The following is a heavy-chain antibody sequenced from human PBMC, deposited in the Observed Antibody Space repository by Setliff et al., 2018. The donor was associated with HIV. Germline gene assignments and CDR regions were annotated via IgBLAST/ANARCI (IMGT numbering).Heavy chain of an antibody. CDR1: GGSISSGSYY. D-gene: IGHD1-26*01. CDR2: IYTSGST. Sequence: NPSETLSLTCTVSGGSISSGSYYWSWIRQPAGKGLEWIGHIYTSGSTNYNPSLKSRATISADTSNNQFSLRLTSMTAADTAVYYCAKTSVGATGLYAFDIWGQGTMVTVSS. V-gene: IGHV4-61*09. CDR3: AKTSVGATGLYAFDI. J-gene: IGHJ3*02.